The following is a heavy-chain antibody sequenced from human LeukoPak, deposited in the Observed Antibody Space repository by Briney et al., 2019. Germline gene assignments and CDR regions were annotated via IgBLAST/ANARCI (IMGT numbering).Heavy chain of an antibody. Sequence: SGGSLRLSCAASGFTFSSYSMNWVRQAPAKGLEWVSYISSSSSTIYYADSVKGRFTISRDNAKNSLYLQMNSLRDEDTAVYYCARELEQGWFGELLYLDYWGQGTLVTVSS. CDR3: ARELEQGWFGELLYLDY. CDR1: GFTFSSYS. V-gene: IGHV3-48*02. D-gene: IGHD3-10*01. CDR2: ISSSSSTI. J-gene: IGHJ4*02.